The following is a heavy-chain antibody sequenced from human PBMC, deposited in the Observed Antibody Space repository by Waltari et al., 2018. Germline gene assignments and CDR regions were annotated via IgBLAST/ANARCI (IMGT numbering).Heavy chain of an antibody. CDR1: GYSISSGYY. J-gene: IGHJ4*02. D-gene: IGHD2-15*01. CDR3: ARHGGDVVVVAATRFDY. V-gene: IGHV4-38-2*01. CDR2: IYHSGGP. Sequence: QVQLQESGPGLVKPSETLSLTCAVSGYSISSGYYRGWIRQPPGKGLEWIGSIYHSGGPYYNPSLKSRVTISVDTSKNQFSLKLSSVTAADTAVYYCARHGGDVVVVAATRFDYWGQGTLVTVSS.